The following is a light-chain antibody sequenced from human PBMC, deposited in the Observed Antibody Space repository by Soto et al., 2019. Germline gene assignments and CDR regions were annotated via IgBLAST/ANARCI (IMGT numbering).Light chain of an antibody. CDR2: DAS. Sequence: DIQLNQSPSTLSASVGDRVTITCRASQSISSWVAWYQQKPGKAPNLLIYDASTLRSGVPSRFSGSGSGTEFTLSISSLQPEDFATYYCQQYNSYLLTFGGGTKVDIK. CDR3: QQYNSYLLT. V-gene: IGKV1-5*01. J-gene: IGKJ4*01. CDR1: QSISSW.